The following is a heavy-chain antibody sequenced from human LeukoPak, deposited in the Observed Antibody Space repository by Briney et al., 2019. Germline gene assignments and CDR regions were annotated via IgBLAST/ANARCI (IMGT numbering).Heavy chain of an antibody. CDR2: IYYSGST. J-gene: IGHJ3*02. CDR1: GGSISSSSYY. D-gene: IGHD6-13*01. CDR3: ARDYSSSWDTDAFDI. Sequence: PSETLSLTCTVSGGSISSSSYYWGWIRQPPGKGLEWIGSIYYSGSTYYNPSLKSRVTISVDTSKNQFSLKLSSVTAADTAVYYCARDYSSSWDTDAFDIWGQGTMVTVSS. V-gene: IGHV4-39*07.